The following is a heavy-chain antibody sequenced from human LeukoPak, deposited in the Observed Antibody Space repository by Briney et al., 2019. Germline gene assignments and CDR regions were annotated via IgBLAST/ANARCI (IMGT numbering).Heavy chain of an antibody. CDR2: ISGSGGST. CDR3: AKDGGYCSSTSCYTIMFDY. V-gene: IGHV3-23*01. D-gene: IGHD2-2*02. CDR1: GFTFSSYA. Sequence: PGGSLRLSCAASGFTFSSYAMSWVRQAPGKGLEWVPAISGSGGSTYYADSVKGRFTISRDNSKNTLYLQMNSLRAEDTAVYYCAKDGGYCSSTSCYTIMFDYWGQGTLVTVSS. J-gene: IGHJ4*02.